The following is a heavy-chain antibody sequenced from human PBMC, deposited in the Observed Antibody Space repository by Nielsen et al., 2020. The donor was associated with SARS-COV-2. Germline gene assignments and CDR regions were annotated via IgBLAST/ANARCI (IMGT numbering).Heavy chain of an antibody. D-gene: IGHD3-3*01. J-gene: IGHJ5*02. CDR3: ARHPRITIFGVVIIGWFDP. Sequence: GSLRLSCTVSGGSISSYYWSWIRPPPGKGLEWIGYIYYSGSTNYNPSLKSRVTISVDTSKNQFSLKLSSVTAADTAVYYCARHPRITIFGVVIIGWFDPWGQGTLVTVSS. CDR2: IYYSGST. CDR1: GGSISSYY. V-gene: IGHV4-59*01.